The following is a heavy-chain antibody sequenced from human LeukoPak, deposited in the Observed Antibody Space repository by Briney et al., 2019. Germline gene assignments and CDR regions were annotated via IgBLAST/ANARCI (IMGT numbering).Heavy chain of an antibody. V-gene: IGHV1-69*04. CDR1: GGTFSSYA. J-gene: IGHJ6*02. D-gene: IGHD5-18*01. CDR3: ARVPDTAMVTYYGMDV. Sequence: SVKVSCKASGGTFSSYAISWVRQAPGQGLEWMGRIIPIFGIAYYAQKFQGRVTITADKSTSTAYMELSSLRSEDTAVYYCARVPDTAMVTYYGMDVWGQGTTVTVSS. CDR2: IIPIFGIA.